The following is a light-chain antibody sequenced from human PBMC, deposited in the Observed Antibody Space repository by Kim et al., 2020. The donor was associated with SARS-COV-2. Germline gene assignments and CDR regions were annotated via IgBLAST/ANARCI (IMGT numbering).Light chain of an antibody. J-gene: IGLJ1*01. V-gene: IGLV3-1*01. CDR1: KLGDKY. CDR3: QAWGSGHGV. Sequence: VAPGTTASSACSRYKLGDKYACWYQQEPGPAPVMVIYQDRTRPFGIPLRFSGSDTANTVTLTISGAQAMDDADYYFQAWGSGHGVFGTGTKVTVL. CDR2: QDR.